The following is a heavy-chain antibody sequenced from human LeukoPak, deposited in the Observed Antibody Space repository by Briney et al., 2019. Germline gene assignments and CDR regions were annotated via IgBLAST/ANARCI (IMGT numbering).Heavy chain of an antibody. Sequence: PGGSLRLSCAASGFTFSSYAMSWVRQAPGKGLEWVSAISGSGGSTYYADSAKGRFTISRDNSKNTLYLQMNSLRAEDTAVYYCAKLGFAYSSSSGVDIVATILYYYGMDVWGQGTTVTVSS. CDR2: ISGSGGST. CDR3: AKLGFAYSSSSGVDIVATILYYYGMDV. V-gene: IGHV3-23*01. J-gene: IGHJ6*02. D-gene: IGHD5-12*01. CDR1: GFTFSSYA.